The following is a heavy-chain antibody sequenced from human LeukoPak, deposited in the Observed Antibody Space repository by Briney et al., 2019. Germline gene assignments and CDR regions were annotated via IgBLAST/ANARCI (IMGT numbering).Heavy chain of an antibody. D-gene: IGHD5-18*01. CDR2: ISWNSGSI. CDR1: GFTFDDYA. Sequence: GGSLRLSRAASGFTFDDYAMHWVRQAPGKGLEWVSGISWNSGSIGYADSVKGRFTISRDNAKNSLYLQMNSLRAEDTALYYCAKDSGYSYGLFDYWGQGTLVTVSS. V-gene: IGHV3-9*01. CDR3: AKDSGYSYGLFDY. J-gene: IGHJ4*02.